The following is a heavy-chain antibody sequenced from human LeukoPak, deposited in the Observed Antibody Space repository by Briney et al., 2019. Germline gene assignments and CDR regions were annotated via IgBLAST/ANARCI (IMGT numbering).Heavy chain of an antibody. CDR2: ISGSGVSP. CDR3: AKDEVGTY. CDR1: GFTFYTYA. V-gene: IGHV3-23*01. D-gene: IGHD2-15*01. J-gene: IGHJ4*02. Sequence: TGGSLRLSCAASGFTFYTYALSWVRQAPGKGLEWISAISGSGVSPYYADSVKGRFTISRDNSKNSLYLQMNSLRAEDTAIYYCAKDEVGTYWGQGTLVTVSS.